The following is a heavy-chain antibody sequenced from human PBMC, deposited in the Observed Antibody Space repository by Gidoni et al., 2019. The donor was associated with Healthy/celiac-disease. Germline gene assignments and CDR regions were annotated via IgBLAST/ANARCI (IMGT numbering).Heavy chain of an antibody. CDR3: AIDGVHCTNGVCSGGNWFDP. CDR2: IIPIFGTA. J-gene: IGHJ5*02. V-gene: IGHV1-69*06. D-gene: IGHD2-8*01. Sequence: QVQLVQSGAEVKKPGSSVKVSCKASGGTFGSYAISWVRQAPGQGLEWMGGIIPIFGTANYAQKFQGRVTITADKSTSTAYMELSSLRSEDTAVYYCAIDGVHCTNGVCSGGNWFDPWGQGTLVTVSS. CDR1: GGTFGSYA.